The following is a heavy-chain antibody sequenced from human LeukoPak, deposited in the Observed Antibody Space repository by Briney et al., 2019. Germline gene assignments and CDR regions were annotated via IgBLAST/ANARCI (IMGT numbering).Heavy chain of an antibody. CDR2: IYYSGST. Sequence: SETLSLTCTVSGGSISSYYWGWIRQPPGKGLEWIGSIYYSGSTYYNPSLKSRVTISVDTSKNQFSLKLSSVTAADTAVYYCARVYRPYYFDYWGQGTLVTVSS. D-gene: IGHD2-2*02. CDR1: GGSISSYY. CDR3: ARVYRPYYFDY. V-gene: IGHV4-39*07. J-gene: IGHJ4*02.